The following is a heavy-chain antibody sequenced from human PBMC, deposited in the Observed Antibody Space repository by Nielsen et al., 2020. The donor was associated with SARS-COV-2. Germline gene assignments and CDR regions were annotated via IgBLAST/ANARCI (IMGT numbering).Heavy chain of an antibody. D-gene: IGHD2-15*01. J-gene: IGHJ6*02. V-gene: IGHV4-31*03. CDR3: ARDLRPGVVAGQSEYYYYGMDV. CDR1: GGSISSGGYY. Sequence: SETLSLTCTVSGGSISSGGYYWSWIRQYPGKGLEWIGYIYYSGSTYYNPSLKSRVTISVDTSKNQFSLKLSSVTAADTAVYYCARDLRPGVVAGQSEYYYYGMDVWGQGTTVTVSS. CDR2: IYYSGST.